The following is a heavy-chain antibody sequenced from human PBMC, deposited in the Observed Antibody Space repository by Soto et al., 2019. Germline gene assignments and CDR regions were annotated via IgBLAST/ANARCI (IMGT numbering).Heavy chain of an antibody. J-gene: IGHJ5*02. D-gene: IGHD2-2*01. CDR2: IYYSGST. CDR1: GGSISSGGYY. CDR3: AREDIVVVPAARGRFDP. V-gene: IGHV4-31*03. Sequence: LSLTCTVSGGSISSGGYYWSWIRQHPGKGLEWIGYIYYSGSTYYNPSLKSRVTISVDTSKNQFSLKLSSVTAADTAVYYCAREDIVVVPAARGRFDPWGQGTLVTVSS.